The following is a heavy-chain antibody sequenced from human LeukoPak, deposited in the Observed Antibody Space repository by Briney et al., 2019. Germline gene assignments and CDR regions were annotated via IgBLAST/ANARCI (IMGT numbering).Heavy chain of an antibody. CDR3: VVASDALDL. V-gene: IGHV3-74*01. Sequence: PGGSLRLSCAASGFTFSIYWMYWVRQAPGKGLVWVSRTDSDGRTTDYADSLRGRFIISRDNSKNTLYLQMNSLKADDTAIYYCVVASDALDLWGQGTTVTVSS. CDR1: GFTFSIYW. D-gene: IGHD5-12*01. CDR2: TDSDGRTT. J-gene: IGHJ3*01.